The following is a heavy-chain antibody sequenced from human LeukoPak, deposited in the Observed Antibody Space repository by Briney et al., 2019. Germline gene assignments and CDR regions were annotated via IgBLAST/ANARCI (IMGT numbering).Heavy chain of an antibody. CDR3: ARLSPSPDY. CDR2: IYYSGST. CDR1: GGSISSYY. Sequence: SETLSLTCTVSGGSISSYYWSWIRQPPGKGLEWIGYIYYSGSTNYNPSLKSRVTISVDTSKNQFSLKLSSVTAADTAVYYCARLSPSPDYWGQGTLVTVSS. J-gene: IGHJ4*02. V-gene: IGHV4-59*01.